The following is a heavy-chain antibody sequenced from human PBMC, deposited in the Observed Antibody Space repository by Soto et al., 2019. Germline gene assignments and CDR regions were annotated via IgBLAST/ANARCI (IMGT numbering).Heavy chain of an antibody. D-gene: IGHD6-6*01. CDR1: GFTFSSYG. J-gene: IGHJ4*02. CDR2: IWYDGSNK. V-gene: IGHV3-33*01. Sequence: GGSLRLSCAASGFTFSSYGMHWVRQAPGKGLEWVAVIWYDGSNKYYADSVKGRFTISRDNSKNTLYLQMNSLRAEDTAVYYCARDPTTKIAALIFPGYWGQGTLVTVSS. CDR3: ARDPTTKIAALIFPGY.